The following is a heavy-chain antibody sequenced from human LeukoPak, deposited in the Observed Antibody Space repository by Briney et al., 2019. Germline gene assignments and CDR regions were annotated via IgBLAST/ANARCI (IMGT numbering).Heavy chain of an antibody. CDR3: ARGAKGDLYDY. J-gene: IGHJ4*02. CDR2: ISSNGDST. D-gene: IGHD2-21*01. Sequence: GGSVRLSCAASGFTFSSYAMHWVRQAPGKGLEYVSAISSNGDSTYYANSVKGRFTISRDNSKNTLYLQMGSLRAEDMAVYYCARGAKGDLYDYWGQGTLVTVSS. V-gene: IGHV3-64*01. CDR1: GFTFSSYA.